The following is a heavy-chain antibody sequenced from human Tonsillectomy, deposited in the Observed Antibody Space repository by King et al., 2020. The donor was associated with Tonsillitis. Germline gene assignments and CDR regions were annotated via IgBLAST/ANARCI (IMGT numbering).Heavy chain of an antibody. CDR1: GGSISSYY. Sequence: QLQESGPGLVKPSETLSLTCTVSGGSISSYYWSWIRQPPGKGLEWIGYIYYSGSTNYNPSLKSRVTISVDTSKNQFYLKLGSVTAADTAVYYCGRDQNYYDSSGYYRGGFDYWGQGTLVTVSS. V-gene: IGHV4-59*01. D-gene: IGHD3-22*01. CDR2: IYYSGST. J-gene: IGHJ4*02. CDR3: GRDQNYYDSSGYYRGGFDY.